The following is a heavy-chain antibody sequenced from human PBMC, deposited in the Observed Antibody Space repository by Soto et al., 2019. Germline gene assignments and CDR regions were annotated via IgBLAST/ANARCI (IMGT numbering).Heavy chain of an antibody. D-gene: IGHD3-10*01. CDR2: IHSRGGT. CDR1: GASVTTGGYF. Sequence: QVHLQESGPGQVRPSQTLSLTCTVSGASVTTGGYFWPWLRQHPGKGPEWIGYIHSRGGTSYNPSFQSRLSMSLDSSKNHFTLTLTSVTAADTAVYYCAVHRATPGVAWSNWFGPWGQGSLVTVSS. CDR3: AVHRATPGVAWSNWFGP. J-gene: IGHJ5*02. V-gene: IGHV4-31*03.